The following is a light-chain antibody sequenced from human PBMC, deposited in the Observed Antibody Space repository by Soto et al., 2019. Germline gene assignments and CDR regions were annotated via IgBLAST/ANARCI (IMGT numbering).Light chain of an antibody. Sequence: QLVLTQPRSVSGSPGQSVTISCTGTSSDVGGYNYVSWYQQHPGKAPKLMIYDVTKRPSGVPDRFSGSKSGNTASLTISGLQADDESDYYCCSYAGTYTVFGGGTKLTVL. J-gene: IGLJ2*01. CDR1: SSDVGGYNY. V-gene: IGLV2-11*01. CDR3: CSYAGTYTV. CDR2: DVT.